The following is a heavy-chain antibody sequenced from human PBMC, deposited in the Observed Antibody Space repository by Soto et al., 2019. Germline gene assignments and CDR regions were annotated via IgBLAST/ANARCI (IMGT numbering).Heavy chain of an antibody. J-gene: IGHJ4*02. CDR3: ARQMTTVTTIDY. V-gene: IGHV4-39*01. Sequence: KPSETLSLTCTVSGGSISSSSYYWGWIRQPPGKGLEWIGSIYYSGSTYYNPSLKSRVTISVDTSKNQFSLKLSSVTAADTAAYYCARQMTTVTTIDYWGQGTLVTVSS. CDR2: IYYSGST. D-gene: IGHD4-17*01. CDR1: GGSISSSSYY.